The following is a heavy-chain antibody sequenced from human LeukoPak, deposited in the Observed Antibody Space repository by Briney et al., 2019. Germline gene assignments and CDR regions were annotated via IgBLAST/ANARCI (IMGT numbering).Heavy chain of an antibody. CDR3: ARDGDSGDFVGAFDV. J-gene: IGHJ3*01. D-gene: IGHD4-17*01. CDR2: ISDTGST. Sequence: SETLSLTCSVSGGSMRTYYWGWVRQTRGKGLEFIGYISDTGSTNYNPSLKRRVTISVDTSKSLFSLRMTSATAADTAVYYCARDGDSGDFVGAFDVWGQGTLVTVSS. V-gene: IGHV4-59*01. CDR1: GGSMRTYY.